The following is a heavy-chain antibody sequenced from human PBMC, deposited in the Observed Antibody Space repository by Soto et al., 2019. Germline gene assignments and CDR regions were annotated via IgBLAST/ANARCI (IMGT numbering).Heavy chain of an antibody. CDR1: GGTFSSYA. D-gene: IGHD4-17*01. CDR3: ATQRGIYGDYDYRVYQDFDY. Sequence: QVQLVQSGAEVKKPGSSVKVSCKASGGTFSSYAISWVRQAPGQGLEWMGGIIPIFGTANYAQKFQGRVTITADESTSTAYMELSSLRSEDTAVYYCATQRGIYGDYDYRVYQDFDYWGQGTLVTVSS. J-gene: IGHJ4*02. CDR2: IIPIFGTA. V-gene: IGHV1-69*01.